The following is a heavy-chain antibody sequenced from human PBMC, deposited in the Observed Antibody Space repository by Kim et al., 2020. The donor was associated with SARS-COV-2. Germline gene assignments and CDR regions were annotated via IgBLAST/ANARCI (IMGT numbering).Heavy chain of an antibody. Sequence: TYYPDTMKGRFNISRDHSKNTVYLQLNSLRAEDTAVYYCAKHNPGGDYFHFWGQGTLVTVSS. CDR3: AKHNPGGDYFHF. CDR2: T. D-gene: IGHD4-17*01. V-gene: IGHV3-23*01. J-gene: IGHJ4*02.